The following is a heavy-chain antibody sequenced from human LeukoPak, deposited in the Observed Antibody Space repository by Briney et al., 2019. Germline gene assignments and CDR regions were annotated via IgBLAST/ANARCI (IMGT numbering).Heavy chain of an antibody. Sequence: GGSLRLSCTTSGFTFSSYWMSWVRQAPGRRLESVANIKTEGSDDYYADSVRGRFTISRDNTQNSLYLQMNSLRVEDTAIYYCARDHSGWRHWGQGTLVTVSS. D-gene: IGHD6-19*01. CDR3: ARDHSGWRH. CDR1: GFTFSSYW. V-gene: IGHV3-7*01. CDR2: IKTEGSDD. J-gene: IGHJ4*02.